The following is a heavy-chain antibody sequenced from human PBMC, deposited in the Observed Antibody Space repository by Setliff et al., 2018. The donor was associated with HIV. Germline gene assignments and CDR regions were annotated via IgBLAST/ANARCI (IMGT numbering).Heavy chain of an antibody. V-gene: IGHV1-69*13. J-gene: IGHJ4*02. Sequence: ASVKVSCKSSGGDFTTYIIGWVRQAPGQGLEWMGRIIPIFGTSSYAQKFQGRVAITADESTTTAYMELSSLRSEDTAFYYCARSSAGSGWLLHHFDYWGQGTLVTVSS. CDR3: ARSSAGSGWLLHHFDY. D-gene: IGHD6-19*01. CDR2: IIPIFGTS. CDR1: GGDFTTYI.